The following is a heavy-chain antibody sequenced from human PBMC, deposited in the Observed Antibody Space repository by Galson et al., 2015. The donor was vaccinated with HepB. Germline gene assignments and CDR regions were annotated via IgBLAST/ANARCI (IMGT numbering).Heavy chain of an antibody. CDR2: TSTDGSLN. D-gene: IGHD3-10*01. CDR3: AKKFTGRYYAGADY. V-gene: IGHV3-30*18. CDR1: GIAFSSYC. Sequence: SLRLSCAASGIAFSSYCMHWVRQAPGKGLEWVALTSTDGSLNYYADSVKGRFTISRDNSKKTLYLQMNSLRAEDTAVYYCAKKFTGRYYAGADYWRQGTLVAVSS. J-gene: IGHJ4*02.